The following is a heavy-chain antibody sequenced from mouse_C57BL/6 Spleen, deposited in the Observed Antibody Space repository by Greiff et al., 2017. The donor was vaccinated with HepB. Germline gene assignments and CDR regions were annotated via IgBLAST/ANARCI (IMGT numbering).Heavy chain of an antibody. V-gene: IGHV5-9*01. Sequence: EVHLVDSGGGLVKPGGSLKLSCAASGFTFSSYTMSWVRQTPEKRLEWVATISGGGGNTYYPDSVKGRFTISRDNAKNTLYLQMSSLRSEDTALYYCARGNWYFDYWGQGTTLTVSS. CDR3: ARGNWYFDY. CDR2: ISGGGGNT. J-gene: IGHJ2*01. CDR1: GFTFSSYT. D-gene: IGHD2-1*01.